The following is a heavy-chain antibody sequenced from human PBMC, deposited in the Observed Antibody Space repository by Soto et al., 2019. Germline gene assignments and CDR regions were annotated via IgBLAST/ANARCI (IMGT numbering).Heavy chain of an antibody. J-gene: IGHJ6*02. V-gene: IGHV3-33*01. CDR1: GFTFSSYG. CDR3: ARDAAVAGSFYYYYGMDV. D-gene: IGHD6-19*01. CDR2: IWYDGSNK. Sequence: AGGSQRLSCAASGFTFSSYGMHWVRQAPGKGLEWVAVIWYDGSNKYYADSVKGRFTISRDNSKNTLYLQMNSLRAEDTAVYYWARDAAVAGSFYYYYGMDVWGQGTTVTVS.